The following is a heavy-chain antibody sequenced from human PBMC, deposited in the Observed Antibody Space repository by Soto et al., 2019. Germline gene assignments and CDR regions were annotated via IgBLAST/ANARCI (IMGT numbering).Heavy chain of an antibody. J-gene: IGHJ4*02. V-gene: IGHV1-18*01. CDR2: ISAYNGNT. CDR1: GYSSHGDG. CDR3: ARGDLDY. Sequence: DSMRVSGKPSGYSSHGDGISWVRQAPGQGLEWMGWISAYNGNTNYAQKLQGRVTMTTDTSTSTVYMELSSLRSEDTAVYYCARGDLDYWGQGPLVTVSS.